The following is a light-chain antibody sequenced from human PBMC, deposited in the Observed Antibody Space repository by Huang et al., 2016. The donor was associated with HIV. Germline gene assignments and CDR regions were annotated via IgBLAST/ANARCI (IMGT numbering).Light chain of an antibody. CDR3: QQYDNLYT. V-gene: IGKV1-33*01. J-gene: IGKJ2*01. Sequence: DIQMTQSPSSLSASVGDRVTITCQASQDISNYLNWYQQKPGKAPKVLIYHASNLETGVPSRCSGNGSGTDFSLTISSLQPEDIATYYCQQYDNLYTFGQGTKLEIK. CDR2: HAS. CDR1: QDISNY.